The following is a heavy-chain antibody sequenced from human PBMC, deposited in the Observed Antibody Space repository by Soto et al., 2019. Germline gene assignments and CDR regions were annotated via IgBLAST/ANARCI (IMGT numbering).Heavy chain of an antibody. V-gene: IGHV1-3*01. J-gene: IGHJ4*02. D-gene: IGHD1-1*01. CDR1: GYTFTSYA. Sequence: ASVKVSCKASGYTFTSYAMHWVRQAPGQRLEWMGWINAGNGNTKYSQRFQGRVTITRDTSASTAYMELSSLRSEDTAVYYCARVQFRGNFDYWGQGTLVTVSS. CDR2: INAGNGNT. CDR3: ARVQFRGNFDY.